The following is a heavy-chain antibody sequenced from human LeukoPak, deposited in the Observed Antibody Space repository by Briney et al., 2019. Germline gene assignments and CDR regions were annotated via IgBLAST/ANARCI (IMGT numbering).Heavy chain of an antibody. J-gene: IGHJ5*02. Sequence: ASVKVSCKASGYTFTSYGISWVRQAPGQGLEWMGWISAYNGNTNYAQKLQGRVTMTTDTPTSTAYMELRSLRSDDTAVYYCAREVIVVVLQAFDPWGQGTLVTVSS. CDR2: ISAYNGNT. CDR1: GYTFTSYG. D-gene: IGHD2-2*01. V-gene: IGHV1-18*01. CDR3: AREVIVVVLQAFDP.